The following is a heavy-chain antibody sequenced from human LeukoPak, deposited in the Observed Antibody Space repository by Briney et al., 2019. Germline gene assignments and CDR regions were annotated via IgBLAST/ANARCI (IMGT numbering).Heavy chain of an antibody. Sequence: PGRSLTLSCAASGFTFNDYAMDWVRQVPGKGLEWVSGISWNSDIIAYADSVKGRFSISRDNAKNSLYLQMNSLRPEDTALYYCAKVSTPCCCEGWFDPWGQGTLVTVSS. D-gene: IGHD2-15*01. CDR3: AKVSTPCCCEGWFDP. V-gene: IGHV3-9*01. J-gene: IGHJ5*02. CDR2: ISWNSDII. CDR1: GFTFNDYA.